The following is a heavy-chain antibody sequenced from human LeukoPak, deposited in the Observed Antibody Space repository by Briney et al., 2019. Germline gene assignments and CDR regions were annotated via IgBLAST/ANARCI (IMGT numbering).Heavy chain of an antibody. D-gene: IGHD5-18*01. CDR3: AKDRRIGPAMVPYYFDY. J-gene: IGHJ4*02. V-gene: IGHV3-23*01. CDR2: ISGSGGST. CDR1: GFTFRSYA. Sequence: PGGSLRLSCAASGFTFRSYAMSWVRQAPGKGLEWVSAISGSGGSTYYADSVKGRFTISRDNSKNTLYLQMNSLRAEDTAVYYCAKDRRIGPAMVPYYFDYWGQGTLVTVSS.